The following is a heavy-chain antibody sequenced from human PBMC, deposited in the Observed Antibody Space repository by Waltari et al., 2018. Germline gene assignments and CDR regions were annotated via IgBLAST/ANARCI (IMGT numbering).Heavy chain of an antibody. Sequence: EVQLVESGGGLVQPGGSLRLSCAASGFTFSSYARNWVRQAPGKGLELVSYISSSGSTIYYADSVKGRFTISRDNAKNSLYLQMNSLRAEDTAVYYCARDTDERMDVWGQGTTVTVSS. V-gene: IGHV3-48*03. J-gene: IGHJ6*02. CDR3: ARDTDERMDV. CDR1: GFTFSSYA. D-gene: IGHD4-4*01. CDR2: ISSSGSTI.